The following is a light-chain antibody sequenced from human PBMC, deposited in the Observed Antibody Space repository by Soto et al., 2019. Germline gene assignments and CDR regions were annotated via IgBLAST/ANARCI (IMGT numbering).Light chain of an antibody. J-gene: IGLJ1*01. CDR1: SKDVGGYDY. CDR2: EVT. V-gene: IGLV2-14*01. CDR3: SSHTSGNTRV. Sequence: QSVLTPPAPLSGAPGQSIALSCTCTSKDVGGYDYVSSYQQQPDKAPKRMIYEVTKRPSGVSNRFSGSKSGNTASLTISGLQAEDEADYYCSSHTSGNTRVFGTGTKVTVL.